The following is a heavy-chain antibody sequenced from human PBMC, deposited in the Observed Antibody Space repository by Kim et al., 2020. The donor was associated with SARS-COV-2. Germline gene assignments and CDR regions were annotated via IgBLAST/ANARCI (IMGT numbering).Heavy chain of an antibody. V-gene: IGHV4-59*01. CDR2: IYYSGNT. CDR3: ARGTYDYVWGSYRFVY. D-gene: IGHD3-16*02. CDR1: GGSISGYH. J-gene: IGHJ4*02. Sequence: SETLSLTCTVSGGSISGYHWSWIRQSPGRGLEWIGYIYYSGNTNYSPSLKSRVTISIDTSKYQFSLKLRSVTAADTAVYYCARGTYDYVWGSYRFVYWGQGTLVTVSS.